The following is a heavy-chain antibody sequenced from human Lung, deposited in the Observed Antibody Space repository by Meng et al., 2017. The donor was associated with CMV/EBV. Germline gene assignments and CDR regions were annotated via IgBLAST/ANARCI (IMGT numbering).Heavy chain of an antibody. V-gene: IGHV4-4*02. CDR3: AREYCSATSCYLVASGGMDV. D-gene: IGHD2-2*01. CDR1: GGFISSSSW. CDR2: IHHSGRT. J-gene: IGHJ6*02. Sequence: SETLSLTCAVPGGFISSSSWWSWVRQPPGKGLEWIGEIHHSGRTKYNPSLKSRVIISVDKSKNQFTLNLSSVTAADTAVYFCAREYCSATSCYLVASGGMDVWGQGTTVTVSS.